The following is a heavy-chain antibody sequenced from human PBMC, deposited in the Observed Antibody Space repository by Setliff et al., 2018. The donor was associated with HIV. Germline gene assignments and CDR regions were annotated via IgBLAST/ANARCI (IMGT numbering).Heavy chain of an antibody. J-gene: IGHJ6*03. CDR2: IYTSGST. D-gene: IGHD3-22*01. CDR3: ARSIVPVASGYYYRDYYYYMDV. V-gene: IGHV4-61*02. CDR1: GGSISSGSYY. Sequence: PSETLSLTCTVSGGSISSGSYYWSWIRQPAGKGLEWIGRIYTSGSTNYNPSLKSRVTISVDTSKNQFSLRLSSVAAGDTAVYYCARSIVPVASGYYYRDYYYYMDVWGNGTTVTVSS.